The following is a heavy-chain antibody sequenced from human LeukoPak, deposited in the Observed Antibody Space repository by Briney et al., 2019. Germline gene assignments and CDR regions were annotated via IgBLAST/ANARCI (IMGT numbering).Heavy chain of an antibody. D-gene: IGHD6-13*01. CDR1: GGSFSGYY. CDR3: ARDRGSWSSYYYYYMDV. V-gene: IGHV4-34*01. Sequence: SETLSLTCAVYGGSFSGYYWSWIRQPPGKGLEWIGEINHSGSTNYNPSLKSRVTISVDTSKNQFSLKLSSVTAVDTAVYYCARDRGSWSSYYYYYMDVWGKGTTVTVSS. CDR2: INHSGST. J-gene: IGHJ6*03.